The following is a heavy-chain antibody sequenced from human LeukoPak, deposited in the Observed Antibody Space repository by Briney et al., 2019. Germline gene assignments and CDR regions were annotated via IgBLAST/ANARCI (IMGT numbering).Heavy chain of an antibody. CDR2: IYRGGNT. Sequence: PGGSLRLSCAASGFTVSSNYMSWVRQAPGKGLEWVSIIYRGGNTYYADSVKGRFTISRDNSNNTLYLQMNSLRAEDTAVYYCAKGRGGLGYFDYWGQGTLVTVSS. D-gene: IGHD1-26*01. V-gene: IGHV3-53*01. J-gene: IGHJ4*02. CDR3: AKGRGGLGYFDY. CDR1: GFTVSSNY.